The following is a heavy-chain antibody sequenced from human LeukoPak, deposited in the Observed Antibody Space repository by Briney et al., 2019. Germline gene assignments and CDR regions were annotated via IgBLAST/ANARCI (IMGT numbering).Heavy chain of an antibody. D-gene: IGHD6-19*01. CDR3: TRNSGWYGIS. Sequence: PGGSLRLSRTGSGFTLSSYEMSWIRQAPGKGLEWVSSIDYSGDSPYYADSVKGRFTMSRDNSKNIVYLQLSTLRPEDTALYYCTRNSGWYGISWGQGTQVTVSS. V-gene: IGHV3-23*01. CDR2: IDYSGDSP. CDR1: GFTLSSYE. J-gene: IGHJ4*02.